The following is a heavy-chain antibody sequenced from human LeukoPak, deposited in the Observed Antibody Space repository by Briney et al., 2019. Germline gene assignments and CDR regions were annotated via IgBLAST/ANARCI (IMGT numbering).Heavy chain of an antibody. J-gene: IGHJ5*02. CDR1: GGTFSSYA. CDR2: IIPIFGTA. CDR3: ATSTFDNLFDP. D-gene: IGHD5/OR15-5a*01. V-gene: IGHV1-69*06. Sequence: SVKVTCKASGGTFSSYAISWVRQAPGQGLEWMGGIIPIFGTANYAQKFQGRVTITADKSTSTAYMELSSLRSEDTAVYYCATSTFDNLFDPWGQGTLVTVSS.